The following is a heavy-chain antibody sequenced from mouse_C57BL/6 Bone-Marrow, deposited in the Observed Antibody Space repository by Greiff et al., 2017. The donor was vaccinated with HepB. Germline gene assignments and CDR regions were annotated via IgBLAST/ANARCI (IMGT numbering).Heavy chain of an antibody. Sequence: EVKVEESGGGLVQPKGSLKLSCAASGFSFNTYAMNWVRQAPGKGLEWVARIRSKSNNYATYYADSVKDRFTISRDDSESMLYLQMNNLKTEDTAMYYCVVFYYGYDEDWYFDVWGTGTTVTVSS. CDR2: IRSKSNNYAT. CDR3: VVFYYGYDEDWYFDV. V-gene: IGHV10-1*01. CDR1: GFSFNTYA. J-gene: IGHJ1*03. D-gene: IGHD2-2*01.